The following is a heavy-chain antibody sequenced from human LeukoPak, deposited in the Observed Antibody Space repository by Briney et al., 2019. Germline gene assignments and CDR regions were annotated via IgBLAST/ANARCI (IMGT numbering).Heavy chain of an antibody. Sequence: QSSETLSLTCAVYGGSFSGYYWSWIRQPPGKGLEWIGEINHSGSTNYNPSLKSRVTISVDTSKNQFSLKLSSVTAADTAVYYCARAKLPSPDRDYYYYGMDVWGQGTTVTVSS. V-gene: IGHV4-34*01. D-gene: IGHD2-15*01. J-gene: IGHJ6*02. CDR3: ARAKLPSPDRDYYYYGMDV. CDR1: GGSFSGYY. CDR2: INHSGST.